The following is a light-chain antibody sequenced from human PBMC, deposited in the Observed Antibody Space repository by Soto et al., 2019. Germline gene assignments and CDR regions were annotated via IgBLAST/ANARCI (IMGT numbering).Light chain of an antibody. J-gene: IGKJ5*01. V-gene: IGKV2-28*01. CDR2: LGS. CDR1: QSLLHTNGKKY. Sequence: DIVMTQSPLSLPVTPGEPASISCRSSQSLLHTNGKKYMDWYLQKPGQSPQLLISLGSNRASGVPDRFSGIGSGTDLSLKISRVEAEDVGVYYCMQALQTPITFGQGTRLEIK. CDR3: MQALQTPIT.